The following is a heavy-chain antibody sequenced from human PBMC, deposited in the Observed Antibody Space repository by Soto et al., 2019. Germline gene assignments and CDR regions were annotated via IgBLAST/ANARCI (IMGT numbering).Heavy chain of an antibody. J-gene: IGHJ4*02. CDR1: GGSISSGGYY. D-gene: IGHD6-19*01. Sequence: QVQLQESGPGLVKPSQTLSLTCTVSGGSISSGGYYWSWIRQHPGKGLEWIGYIYYSGSTQYNPSLESRVTISADTSKNQFSPKLSSVTAADTAVYYCARDPGGWLLDYWGQGTLVTVSS. CDR2: IYYSGST. CDR3: ARDPGGWLLDY. V-gene: IGHV4-31*03.